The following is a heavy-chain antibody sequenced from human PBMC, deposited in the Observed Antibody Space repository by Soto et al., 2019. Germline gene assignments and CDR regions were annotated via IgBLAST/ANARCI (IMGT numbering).Heavy chain of an antibody. V-gene: IGHV3-33*01. CDR3: ARDRTAARPSARRQGKVWYYYGMDV. CDR2: IWYDGSNK. J-gene: IGHJ6*02. CDR1: GFTFSSYG. Sequence: GGSLRLSCAASGFTFSSYGMHWVRQAPGKGLEWVAVIWYDGSNKYYADSVKGRFTISRDNSKNTLYLQMNSLRAEDTAVYYCARDRTAARPSARRQGKVWYYYGMDVWGQGTTVTVSS. D-gene: IGHD6-6*01.